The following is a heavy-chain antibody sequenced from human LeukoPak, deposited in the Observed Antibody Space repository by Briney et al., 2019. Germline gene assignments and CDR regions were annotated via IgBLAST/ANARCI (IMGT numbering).Heavy chain of an antibody. Sequence: PGGSLRLSCAASGFTFSSYWMTWVRQAPGKGLEWVSSISSSSSYIYYADSVKGRFTISRDNAKNSLYLQMNSLRAEDTAVYYCARAGSSGYYYYYGMDVWGQGTTVTVSS. CDR3: ARAGSSGYYYYYGMDV. CDR2: ISSSSSYI. J-gene: IGHJ6*02. CDR1: GFTFSSYW. V-gene: IGHV3-21*01. D-gene: IGHD6-25*01.